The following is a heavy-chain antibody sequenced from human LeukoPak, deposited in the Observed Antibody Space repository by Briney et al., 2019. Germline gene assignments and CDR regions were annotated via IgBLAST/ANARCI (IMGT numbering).Heavy chain of an antibody. J-gene: IGHJ4*02. D-gene: IGHD5-18*01. CDR3: ARDKGADTRDY. Sequence: PGRSLRLSCAASGFTFSSYAMHWVRQAPGKGLEWVAVISYDGSNKYYADSVKGRFTISRDNSKNTLYLQMNSLRAEDTAVYYCARDKGADTRDYWGQGTLVTVSS. CDR2: ISYDGSNK. V-gene: IGHV3-30-3*01. CDR1: GFTFSSYA.